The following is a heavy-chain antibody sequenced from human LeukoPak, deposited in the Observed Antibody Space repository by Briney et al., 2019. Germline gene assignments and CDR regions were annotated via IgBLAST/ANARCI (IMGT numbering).Heavy chain of an antibody. CDR2: ISSSGSTI. CDR1: GFTFSNYE. Sequence: TGGSLRLSCAASGFTFSNYEMNWVRQAPGKGLEWVSYISSSGSTIYYADSVKGRFTISRDNAKNSLYLQMNNLRAEDTAVYYCARGRAPIDYWGQGTLVTVSS. V-gene: IGHV3-48*03. CDR3: ARGRAPIDY. J-gene: IGHJ4*02.